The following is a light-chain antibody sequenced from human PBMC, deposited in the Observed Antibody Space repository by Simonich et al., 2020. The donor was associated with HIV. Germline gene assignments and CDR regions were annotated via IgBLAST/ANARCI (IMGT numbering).Light chain of an antibody. Sequence: DIQMTQSPSSLSASVGDRVTITCRARQSISSYLNWYQQKPGKAPKLLIYAASTLQSGVPSMFSGSGSGTDCTLTISSLQPEDFATYYCQQSFSTPYTFGQGTKLEIK. CDR1: QSISSY. CDR2: AAS. V-gene: IGKV1-39*01. J-gene: IGKJ2*01. CDR3: QQSFSTPYT.